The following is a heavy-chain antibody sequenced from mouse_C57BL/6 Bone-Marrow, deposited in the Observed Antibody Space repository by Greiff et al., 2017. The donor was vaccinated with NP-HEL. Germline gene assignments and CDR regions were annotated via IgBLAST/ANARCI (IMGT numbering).Heavy chain of an antibody. Sequence: EVKLKESGGGLVQPGGSLSLSCAASGFTFTDSYMSWVRQPPGKALEWLVFIRNKANGYTTAYSASVKGRFTISRANSLSILYLHMNALRAEDSATYYCARSIDYEYADEPFYAMDYWGQGTSVTVSS. D-gene: IGHD2-4*01. V-gene: IGHV7-3*01. CDR2: IRNKANGYTT. CDR1: GFTFTDSY. J-gene: IGHJ4*01. CDR3: ARSIDYEYADEPFYAMDY.